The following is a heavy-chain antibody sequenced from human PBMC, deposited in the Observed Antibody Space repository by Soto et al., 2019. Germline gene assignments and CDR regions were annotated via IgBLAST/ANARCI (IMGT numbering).Heavy chain of an antibody. V-gene: IGHV1-18*01. CDR1: GSTFPNCG. J-gene: IGHJ4*02. Sequence: QVQLVQSGPGGKKPGSSLKVSCKPSGSTFPNCGIGGVRPAPGQGLEWMGGATTDKGKTSYAQTFQGRVTRTTDTSTSTAYMDLMSLISDDTAVYYCATRSPAFDYWGQGTLVTVSS. CDR2: ATTDKGKT. CDR3: ATRSPAFDY.